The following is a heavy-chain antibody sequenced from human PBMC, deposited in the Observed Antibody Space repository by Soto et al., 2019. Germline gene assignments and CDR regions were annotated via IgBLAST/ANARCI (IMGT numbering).Heavy chain of an antibody. CDR3: ASQFWSGYYQAGFDY. CDR2: IYYSGST. CDR1: GGSISSSSYY. V-gene: IGHV4-39*01. J-gene: IGHJ4*02. Sequence: SQTLSLTCTVSGGSISSSSYYWGWIRQPPGKGLEWIGSIYYSGSTYYNPSLKSRVTISVDTSKNQFSLKLSSVTAADTAVYYCASQFWSGYYQAGFDYWGQGTLVTVSS. D-gene: IGHD3-3*01.